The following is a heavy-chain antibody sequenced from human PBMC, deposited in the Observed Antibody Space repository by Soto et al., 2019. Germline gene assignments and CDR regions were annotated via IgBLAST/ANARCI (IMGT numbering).Heavy chain of an antibody. V-gene: IGHV3-23*01. Sequence: PVLSLRLSCAASGFTFGNYAVRWVLKAPGKGLEWVSAISGSGGSTYYADSVKGRFTISRDNSKNTLYLQMNSLRAEDTAVYYCARGISRVNDAFDIWGQGTMVTVSS. CDR3: ARGISRVNDAFDI. J-gene: IGHJ3*02. D-gene: IGHD3-9*01. CDR2: ISGSGGST. CDR1: GFTFGNYA.